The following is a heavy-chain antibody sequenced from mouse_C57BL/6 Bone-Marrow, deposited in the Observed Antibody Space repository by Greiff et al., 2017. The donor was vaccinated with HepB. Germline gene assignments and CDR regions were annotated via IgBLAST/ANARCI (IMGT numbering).Heavy chain of an antibody. CDR1: GFTFSDYG. CDR2: ISSGSSTI. J-gene: IGHJ1*03. D-gene: IGHD1-1*01. V-gene: IGHV5-17*01. Sequence: EVQLEESGGGLVKPGGSLKLSCAASGFTFSDYGMHWVRQAPEKGLEWVAYISSGSSTIYYADTVKGRFTITRDKAKNTLFLQLTSLRSEDTAMYYCARTTVGAYWYFDVWGTGTTVTVSS. CDR3: ARTTVGAYWYFDV.